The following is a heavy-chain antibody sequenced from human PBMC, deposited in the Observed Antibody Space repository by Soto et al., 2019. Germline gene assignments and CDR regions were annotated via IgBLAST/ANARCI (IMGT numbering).Heavy chain of an antibody. CDR1: GYTFSDYG. CDR3: ARERPDTPPHY. J-gene: IGHJ4*02. D-gene: IGHD5-18*01. Sequence: QVQLVQSGADVKNPGASVKVSCKASGYTFSDYGVSWVRQAPGQGLEWMGWIRSKNGTTNLAQKLRGRVTMTTDPSTSTVYMELRSLRPDGTAVYYCARERPDTPPHYWGQGTLVTVSS. V-gene: IGHV1-18*01. CDR2: IRSKNGTT.